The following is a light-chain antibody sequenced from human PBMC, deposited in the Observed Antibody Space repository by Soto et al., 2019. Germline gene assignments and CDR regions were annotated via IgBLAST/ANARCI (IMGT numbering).Light chain of an antibody. J-gene: IGKJ2*01. CDR3: QQYDNLPP. V-gene: IGKV1-33*01. CDR2: DAS. Sequence: DIQMTQSPSSLSASVGDRVTITCQASQDISNYLNWYQQKPGKAPKLLIYDASNLETGVPSRFSGSGAGTDFTFTISILQPEDIATYYCQQYDNLPPFGQGTKLEIK. CDR1: QDISNY.